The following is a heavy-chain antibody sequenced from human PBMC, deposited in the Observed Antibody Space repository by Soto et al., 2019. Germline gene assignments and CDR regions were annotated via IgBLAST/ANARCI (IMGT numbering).Heavy chain of an antibody. J-gene: IGHJ3*02. CDR3: ASEIFGVIIRRGRDAFDI. CDR2: IIPIFGTA. Sequence: SVKVSCKASGGTFSTYAISWVRQARGQGLEWMGGIIPIFGTAKYAQKFQGRVTITADESTSTAYMELSSLRSEDTAVYYCASEIFGVIIRRGRDAFDILGKGTMFGVSS. D-gene: IGHD3-3*01. V-gene: IGHV1-69*13. CDR1: GGTFSTYA.